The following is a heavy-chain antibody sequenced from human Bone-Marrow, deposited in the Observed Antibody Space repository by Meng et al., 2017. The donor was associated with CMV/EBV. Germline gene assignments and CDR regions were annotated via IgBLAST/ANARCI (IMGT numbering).Heavy chain of an antibody. CDR1: GFTFSSYS. CDR3: ARDIYSGYDYGWFDP. Sequence: GGSLRLSCAASGFTFSSYSMNWVRQAPGKGLEWVSSISSSSSYIYYADSVKGRFTISRDNAKNSLYLQMNSLRAEDTAVYYCARDIYSGYDYGWFDPWGQGTLVTVSS. J-gene: IGHJ5*02. CDR2: ISSSSSYI. D-gene: IGHD5-12*01. V-gene: IGHV3-21*01.